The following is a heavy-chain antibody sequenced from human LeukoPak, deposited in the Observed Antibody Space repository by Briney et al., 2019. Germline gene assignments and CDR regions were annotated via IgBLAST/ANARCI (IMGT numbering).Heavy chain of an antibody. CDR1: GFTFSSYD. D-gene: IGHD5-18*01. CDR2: IGTAGDT. CDR3: ARGYDYGYGLDH. V-gene: IGHV3-13*01. Sequence: GGSLRLSCAASGFTFSSYDMHWVRQATGKGLEWVSAIGTAGDTYYPGSVKGRFTISRENAKNSLHLQMNSLRAGDTAVYYCARGYDYGYGLDHWGQGTLVAVSS. J-gene: IGHJ4*02.